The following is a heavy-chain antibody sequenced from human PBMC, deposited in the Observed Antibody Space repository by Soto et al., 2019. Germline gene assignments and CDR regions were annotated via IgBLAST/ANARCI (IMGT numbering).Heavy chain of an antibody. CDR1: GFTFSSYS. Sequence: EVQLVESGGGLVQPGGSLRLSCAASGFTFSSYSMNWVRQAPGKGLEWVSYISSSSSTIYYADSVKGRLTISRDNAKNSLYLQMNSLRDEDTAVYYCARGVRYSSGWYYFDYWGQGTLVTVSS. D-gene: IGHD6-19*01. V-gene: IGHV3-48*02. CDR3: ARGVRYSSGWYYFDY. J-gene: IGHJ4*02. CDR2: ISSSSSTI.